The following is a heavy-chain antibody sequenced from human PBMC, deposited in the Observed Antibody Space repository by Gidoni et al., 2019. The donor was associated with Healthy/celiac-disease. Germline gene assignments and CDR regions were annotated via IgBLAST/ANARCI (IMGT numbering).Heavy chain of an antibody. CDR2: INSDGSST. Sequence: EPQLVESGGGLVQPGGPLRLPCAASVLTFSSHWTHWVRQSPGKGLVWVSRINSDGSSTSYADSVKGRFTISRDNAKNTLYLQMNSLRAEDTAVYYCARDGPDGSGSYYYYYYGMDVWGQGTTVTVSS. D-gene: IGHD3-10*01. V-gene: IGHV3-74*01. J-gene: IGHJ6*02. CDR3: ARDGPDGSGSYYYYYYGMDV. CDR1: VLTFSSHW.